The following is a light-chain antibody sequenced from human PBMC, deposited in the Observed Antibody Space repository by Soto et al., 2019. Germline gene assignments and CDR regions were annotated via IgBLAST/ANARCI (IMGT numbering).Light chain of an antibody. Sequence: QSALTQPASVSGSPGQSITISCTGTSSDFGSYNLVSWYQQHPGKAPQLMIYEGSKRPSGVSNRFSGSRSGNTASLTISGLQAEDEADYYCCAYVGSISYVAFGGGTKLTVL. J-gene: IGLJ2*01. V-gene: IGLV2-23*01. CDR3: CAYVGSISYVA. CDR1: SSDFGSYNL. CDR2: EGS.